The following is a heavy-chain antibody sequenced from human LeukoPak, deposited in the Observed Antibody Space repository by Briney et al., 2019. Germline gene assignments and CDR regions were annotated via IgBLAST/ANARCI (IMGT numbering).Heavy chain of an antibody. J-gene: IGHJ4*02. Sequence: GGSLRLSCAPSGFTFSRNAMSWVRQAPGKGLEWVSSIGNVDRDTYYAVSVKGRFTISRDSSKNTLYLQMNSLTAEDTAVYYCAKDILRWSFDYWGQGTLVTVS. CDR1: GFTFSRNA. CDR3: AKDILRWSFDY. D-gene: IGHD4-23*01. V-gene: IGHV3-23*01. CDR2: IGNVDRDT.